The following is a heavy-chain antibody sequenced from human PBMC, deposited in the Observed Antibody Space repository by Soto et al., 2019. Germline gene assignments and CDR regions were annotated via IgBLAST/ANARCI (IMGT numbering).Heavy chain of an antibody. V-gene: IGHV3-15*01. CDR3: AWSGTNWFGH. J-gene: IGHJ5*02. CDR2: IQSHIVGGPT. CDR1: GFILIEAW. Sequence: EVQLVESGGGLVKPGGSLRLSCEASGFILIEAWMTWVRQSPGKGLEWVALIQSHIVGGPTDYAAPVKGRFTISRDDSKTTVYLHMNSLKTEDTAVYYCAWSGTNWFGHWGQGTMVTVSS. D-gene: IGHD1-1*01.